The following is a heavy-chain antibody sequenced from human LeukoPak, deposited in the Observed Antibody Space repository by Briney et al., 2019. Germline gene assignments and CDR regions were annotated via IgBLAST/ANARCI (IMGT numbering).Heavy chain of an antibody. J-gene: IGHJ5*02. CDR3: ARQITMVRGVLNWFDP. V-gene: IGHV4-39*07. CDR1: VGSISSSTYY. Sequence: SETLSLTCTVSVGSISSSTYYWGWIRQPPGKGLEWIGEINHSGSTNYNPSLKSRVTISVDTSKNQFSLKLSSVTAADTAVYYCARQITMVRGVLNWFDPWGQGTLVTVSS. CDR2: INHSGST. D-gene: IGHD3-10*01.